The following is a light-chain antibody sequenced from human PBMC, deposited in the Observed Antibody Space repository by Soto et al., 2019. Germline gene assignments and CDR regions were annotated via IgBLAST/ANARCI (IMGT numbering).Light chain of an antibody. CDR1: SSNIGGNY. CDR2: ETY. V-gene: IGLV1-44*01. CDR3: AAWDDNLNVVV. Sequence: QAVVTQTRSASGTPGQRVTFSCSGGSSNIGGNYVSWFQQLPGMAPKLLIYETYKRPSGVPDRFSGSKSGTSASLAISGLQSEDEADYYCAAWDDNLNVVVFGGGTKLTVL. J-gene: IGLJ3*02.